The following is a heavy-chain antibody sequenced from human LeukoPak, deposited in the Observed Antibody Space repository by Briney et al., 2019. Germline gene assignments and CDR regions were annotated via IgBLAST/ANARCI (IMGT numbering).Heavy chain of an antibody. CDR2: ISGSGGST. J-gene: IGHJ4*02. CDR1: GFTVSSYW. Sequence: GGSLRLSCAASGFTVSSYWMSWVRQAPGKGLEWVSAISGSGGSTYYADSVKGRFTISRDNSKNALYLQMNSLRAEDTAVYYCAKEDPSSGYYFDYWGQGTLVTVSS. D-gene: IGHD3-22*01. CDR3: AKEDPSSGYYFDY. V-gene: IGHV3-23*01.